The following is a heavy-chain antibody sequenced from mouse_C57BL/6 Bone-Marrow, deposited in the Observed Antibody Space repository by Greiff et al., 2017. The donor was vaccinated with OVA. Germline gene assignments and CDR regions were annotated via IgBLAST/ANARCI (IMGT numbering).Heavy chain of an antibody. V-gene: IGHV2-9-1*01. CDR3: ARISITTVVATKYYFDD. D-gene: IGHD1-1*01. J-gene: IGHJ2*01. CDR2: IWTGGGT. CDR1: GFSLTSYA. Sequence: VKVKESGPGLVAPSQSLSITCTVSGFSLTSYAISWVRQPPGKGLEWLGVIWTGGGTNYNSALKSRLSISKDNSKSQVFLKMNSLQTDDTARYYCARISITTVVATKYYFDDWGQGTTLTVSS.